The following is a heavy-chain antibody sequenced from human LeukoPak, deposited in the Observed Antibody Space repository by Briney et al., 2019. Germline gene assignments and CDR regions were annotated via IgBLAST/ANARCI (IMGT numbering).Heavy chain of an antibody. CDR3: AKEGIVVVTPFVDS. Sequence: PGGSLRLSCAASGFTFSNYAISWVRQAPGKGLEWVSAISDSGRNTYYADSVKGRFTISRDNSKNTLFLQMNSLRAEDTAVYYCAKEGIVVVTPFVDSCGQGALVTVSS. V-gene: IGHV3-23*01. CDR2: ISDSGRNT. CDR1: GFTFSNYA. D-gene: IGHD3-22*01. J-gene: IGHJ4*02.